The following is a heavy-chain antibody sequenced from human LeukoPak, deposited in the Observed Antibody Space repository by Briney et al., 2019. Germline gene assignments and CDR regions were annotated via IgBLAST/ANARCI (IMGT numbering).Heavy chain of an antibody. CDR1: RQSSTTYS. J-gene: IGHJ6*03. CDR3: ARQGRYYYGSGSYYTPSDHYYYYMDV. D-gene: IGHD3-10*01. CDR2: IFSGDFDT. Sequence: GQSLTLSCNGYRQSSTTYSIGWVGQVPVKGMDWIGSIFSGDFDTRYSPSFQGQVTISADKSISTAYLQWSRLKASDTAMYYCARQGRYYYGSGSYYTPSDHYYYYMDVWGKGTTVTVSS. V-gene: IGHV5-51*01.